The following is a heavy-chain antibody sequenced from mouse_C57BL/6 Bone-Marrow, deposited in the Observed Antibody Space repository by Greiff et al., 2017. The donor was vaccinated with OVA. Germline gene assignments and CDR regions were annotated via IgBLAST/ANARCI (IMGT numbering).Heavy chain of an antibody. CDR3: ARHPLYYGSSFAMDY. CDR2: ISNLAYSI. V-gene: IGHV5-15*01. CDR1: GFTFSDYG. J-gene: IGHJ4*01. Sequence: EVKLMESGGGLVQPGGSLKLSCAASGFTFSDYGMAWVRQAPRKGPEWVAFISNLAYSIYYADTVTGRFTISRENAKNTLYLDMSSLRSEDTAMYYCARHPLYYGSSFAMDYWGQGTSVTVSS. D-gene: IGHD1-1*01.